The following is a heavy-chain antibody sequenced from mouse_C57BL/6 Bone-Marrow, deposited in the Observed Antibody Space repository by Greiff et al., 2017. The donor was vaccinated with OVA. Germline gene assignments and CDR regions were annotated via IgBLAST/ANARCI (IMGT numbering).Heavy chain of an antibody. J-gene: IGHJ4*01. V-gene: IGHV1-55*01. D-gene: IGHD1-1*01. CDR1: GYTFTSYW. Sequence: QVQLQQPGAELVKPGASVKMSCKASGYTFTSYWITWVKQRPGQGLEWIGDFYPGSGRTNYNEKFKSKATLTVDTSSSTAYMQLSSLTSEDSAVYYCARSGVATVEGDLSMDYWGQGTSVTVSS. CDR2: FYPGSGRT. CDR3: ARSGVATVEGDLSMDY.